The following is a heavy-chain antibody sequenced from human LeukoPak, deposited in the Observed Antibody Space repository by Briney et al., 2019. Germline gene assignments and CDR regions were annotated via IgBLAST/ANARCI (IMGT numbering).Heavy chain of an antibody. J-gene: IGHJ3*02. V-gene: IGHV1-69*05. CDR3: ARDRGERDSTWSLPAHGFDI. CDR1: GGTFSSYA. CDR2: IFPIFRTA. Sequence: VKVSCKASGGTFSSYAINWVRQAPGQGLEWMGRIFPIFRTANYAQKFQGRVTVTTDESTSTAYMEPSSLRPEDTAMYYCARDRGERDSTWSLPAHGFDIWGQGTMVTVSS. D-gene: IGHD6-13*01.